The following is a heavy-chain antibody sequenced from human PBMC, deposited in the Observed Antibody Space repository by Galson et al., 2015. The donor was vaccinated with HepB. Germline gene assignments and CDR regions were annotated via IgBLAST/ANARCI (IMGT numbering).Heavy chain of an antibody. CDR1: GFTFSSYA. D-gene: IGHD2-2*01. V-gene: IGHV3-30*04. Sequence: SLRLSCAASGFTFSSYAMHWVRQAPGKGLEWVAVISYDGSNKYYADSVKGRFTISRDNSKNTLYLQMNSLRAEDTAVYYCARDKTTGRRLGVTWPVVVPSGMDVWGQGTTVTVSS. CDR2: ISYDGSNK. CDR3: ARDKTTGRRLGVTWPVVVPSGMDV. J-gene: IGHJ6*02.